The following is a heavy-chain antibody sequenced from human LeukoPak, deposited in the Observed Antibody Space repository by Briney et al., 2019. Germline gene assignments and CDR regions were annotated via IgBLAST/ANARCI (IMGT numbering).Heavy chain of an antibody. Sequence: PSETLSLTCAVYGGSFSGYYWSWNRQPPGKGLEWIGEINHSGSTNYNPSLKSRVTISVDTSKNQFSLKLSSVTAADTAVYYCARGEGKQQLLFVWGQGTLVTVSS. CDR3: ARGEGKQQLLFV. D-gene: IGHD6-13*01. V-gene: IGHV4-34*01. J-gene: IGHJ4*02. CDR2: INHSGST. CDR1: GGSFSGYY.